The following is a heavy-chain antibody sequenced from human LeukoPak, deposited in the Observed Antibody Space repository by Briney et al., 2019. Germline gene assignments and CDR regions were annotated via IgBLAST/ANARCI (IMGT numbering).Heavy chain of an antibody. Sequence: GGSLRLSCAASGFTFSISNMNWVRQAPGKGLAWVSSISRSGTYIYYADSVKGRFTISRDDAKNALYLQVNSLRAEDTAIYYCASGSMATVSLNYWGQGTLVTVSS. J-gene: IGHJ4*02. CDR2: ISRSGTYI. D-gene: IGHD5-24*01. CDR1: GFTFSISN. V-gene: IGHV3-21*01. CDR3: ASGSMATVSLNY.